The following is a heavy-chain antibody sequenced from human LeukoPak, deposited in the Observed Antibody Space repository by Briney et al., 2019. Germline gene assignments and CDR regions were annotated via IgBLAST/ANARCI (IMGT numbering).Heavy chain of an antibody. CDR3: AKSSTSQRGYYGMDV. D-gene: IGHD6-25*01. CDR1: GFTFSNYA. Sequence: GGSLRLSCAASGFTFSNYAMSWVRQAPGKGLEWVPFITDSGSSTYYADSVKGRFTISRDSSKNTLSLQMNSLRVEDTGVYFCAKSSTSQRGYYGMDVWGQGTTVTVSS. V-gene: IGHV3-23*01. CDR2: ITDSGSST. J-gene: IGHJ6*02.